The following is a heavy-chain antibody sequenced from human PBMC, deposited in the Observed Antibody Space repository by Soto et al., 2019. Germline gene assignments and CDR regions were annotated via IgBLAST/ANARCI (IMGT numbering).Heavy chain of an antibody. CDR2: VYESGYT. CDR1: GASVSTGAYY. V-gene: IGHV4-31*03. Sequence: PSETLSLTCTVSGASVSTGAYYWGWVRQRPGRGLEWIGYVYESGYTYYNMSLKSRLTISLDRSNNQFSLGLTSVTAADTAVYYCVRALRHTAMVYHWFDPWGQGTLVTVSS. D-gene: IGHD5-18*01. CDR3: VRALRHTAMVYHWFDP. J-gene: IGHJ5*02.